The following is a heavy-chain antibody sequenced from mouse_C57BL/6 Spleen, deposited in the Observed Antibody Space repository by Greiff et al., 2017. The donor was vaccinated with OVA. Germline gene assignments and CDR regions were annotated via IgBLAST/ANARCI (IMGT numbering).Heavy chain of an antibody. CDR3: ARGDPFYLYAMDY. CDR2: SRNKANDYTT. CDR1: GFTFSDFY. D-gene: IGHD5-5*01. V-gene: IGHV7-1*01. Sequence: EVKVVESGGGLVQSGRSLRLSCATSGFTFSDFYMEWVRQAPGKGLEWIAASRNKANDYTTEYSASVKGRFIVSRDTSQSILYLQMNALRAEDTAIYYCARGDPFYLYAMDYWGQGTSVTVSS. J-gene: IGHJ4*01.